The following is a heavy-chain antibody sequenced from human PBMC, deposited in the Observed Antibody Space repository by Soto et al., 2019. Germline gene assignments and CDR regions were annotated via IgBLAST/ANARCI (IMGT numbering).Heavy chain of an antibody. D-gene: IGHD2-21*02. CDR1: GGSISSGGYY. V-gene: IGHV4-31*03. CDR3: ARDPRSCGGDCYTYGMDV. CDR2: IYYSGST. Sequence: SETLSLTCTVSGGSISSGGYYWSWIRQHPGKGLEWIGYIYYSGSTYYNPSLKSRVTISVDTSKNQLSLKLSSVTAADTAVYYCARDPRSCGGDCYTYGMDVWGQGTTVTVYS. J-gene: IGHJ6*02.